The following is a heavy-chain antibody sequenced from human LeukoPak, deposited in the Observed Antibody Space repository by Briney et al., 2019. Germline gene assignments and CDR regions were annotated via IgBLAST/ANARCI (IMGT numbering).Heavy chain of an antibody. J-gene: IGHJ4*02. CDR2: IRYDGNEK. Sequence: GGSLRLSCAASGFTFSYYGMHWVRQAPDKRLEWVAFIRYDGNEKYYAESVKGRFTISRDNAKNLLYLQMDSLRVEDTAIYYCARDPRTVRIWGQGTLVTVSS. CDR3: ARDPRTVRI. V-gene: IGHV3-30*02. D-gene: IGHD1-1*01. CDR1: GFTFSYYG.